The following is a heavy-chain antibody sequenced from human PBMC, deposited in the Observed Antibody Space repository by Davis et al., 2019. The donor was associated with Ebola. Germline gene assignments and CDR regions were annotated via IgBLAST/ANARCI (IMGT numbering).Heavy chain of an antibody. CDR2: IIPIFGTA. Sequence: AASVKVSCKASGGTFSSYAISWVRQAPGQGLEWMGGIIPIFGTANYAQKFQGRVTITADESTSTAYMELSSLRSEDTAVYYCARGWFRELWQFDYWGQGTLVTVSS. V-gene: IGHV1-69*13. CDR3: ARGWFRELWQFDY. D-gene: IGHD3-10*01. CDR1: GGTFSSYA. J-gene: IGHJ4*02.